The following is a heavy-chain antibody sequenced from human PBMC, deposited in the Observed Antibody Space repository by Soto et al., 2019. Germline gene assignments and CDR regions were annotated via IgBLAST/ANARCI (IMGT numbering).Heavy chain of an antibody. CDR1: GGSISSSNW. D-gene: IGHD3-22*01. CDR2: IHESGKT. V-gene: IGHV4-4*02. CDR3: ARGSGYTAIDF. Sequence: SETLSLTCAVSGGSISSSNWWSWVRQPPGKGLEWIGYIHESGKTNYNPSLKSRVATSVDTSKNQFSLRLSSVTAADTAIYYCARGSGYTAIDFWGQGTLVTVSS. J-gene: IGHJ4*01.